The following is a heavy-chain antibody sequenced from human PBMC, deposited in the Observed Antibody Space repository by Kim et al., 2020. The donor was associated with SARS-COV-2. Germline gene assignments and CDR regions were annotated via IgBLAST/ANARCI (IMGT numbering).Heavy chain of an antibody. CDR3: ARSRQPRYCSGGSCYLDY. CDR2: IIPILGIA. J-gene: IGHJ4*02. Sequence: SVKVSCKASGGTFSSYAISWVRQAPGQGLEWMGRIIPILGIANYAQKFQGRVTITADKSTSTAYMELSSLRSEDTAVYYCARSRQPRYCSGGSCYLDYWGQGTLVPVSS. CDR1: GGTFSSYA. V-gene: IGHV1-69*04. D-gene: IGHD2-15*01.